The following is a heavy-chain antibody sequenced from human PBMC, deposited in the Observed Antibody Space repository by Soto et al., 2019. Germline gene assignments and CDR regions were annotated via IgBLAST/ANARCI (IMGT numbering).Heavy chain of an antibody. CDR2: MNPGSGDT. Sequence: GASVKVSCKASGYSFTNNDVSCVLQSTGQGLEWMGWMNPGSGDTGYAQKFQGRVTMTRDISIATAYMELSSLRSDDTAIYYCARMATFGSLNWFDPWGQGTLVTVSS. V-gene: IGHV1-8*01. D-gene: IGHD3-16*01. CDR1: GYSFTNND. CDR3: ARMATFGSLNWFDP. J-gene: IGHJ5*02.